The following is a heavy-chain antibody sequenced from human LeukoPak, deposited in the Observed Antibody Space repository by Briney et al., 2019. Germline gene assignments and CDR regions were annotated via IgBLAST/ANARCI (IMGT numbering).Heavy chain of an antibody. CDR1: GGSISSYY. Sequence: SETLSLTCTVSGGSISSYYWSWIRQPPGKGLEWLGYIYYSGSTNYNPSLKSRVTISVDTSKNQFSLKLSSVTAADTAVYYCASTERYCSGGSCHAYFQHWGQGTLVTVSS. CDR2: IYYSGST. V-gene: IGHV4-59*01. J-gene: IGHJ1*01. D-gene: IGHD2-15*01. CDR3: ASTERYCSGGSCHAYFQH.